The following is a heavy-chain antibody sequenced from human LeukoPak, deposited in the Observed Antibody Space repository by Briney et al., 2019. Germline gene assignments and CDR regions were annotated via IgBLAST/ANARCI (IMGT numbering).Heavy chain of an antibody. CDR2: INPNSGGT. D-gene: IGHD6-13*01. V-gene: IGHV1-2*02. CDR3: ARAQSLTAPAGTFANS. CDR1: GYTFTGYF. J-gene: IGHJ4*02. Sequence: ASVKVSCKASGYTFTGYFLHWVRRAPGQGFEWMGWINPNSGGTYYTQRFQCRVTMTRDTSISTAYMELSSLRSDDTAVYYCARAQSLTAPAGTFANSWGQGTLVTVSS.